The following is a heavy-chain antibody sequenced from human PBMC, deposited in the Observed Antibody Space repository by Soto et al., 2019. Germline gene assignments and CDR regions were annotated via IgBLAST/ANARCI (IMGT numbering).Heavy chain of an antibody. V-gene: IGHV3-30*18. Sequence: GGSLRLSCAASGFTVSSYSMNWVRQAPGKGLEWVAVISYDGSNKYYADSVKGRFTISRDNSKNTLYLRMNSLRAEDTAVYYCAKVNGWSHTPSYFDYWGQGTLVTVS. CDR1: GFTVSSYS. CDR3: AKVNGWSHTPSYFDY. CDR2: ISYDGSNK. J-gene: IGHJ4*02. D-gene: IGHD6-19*01.